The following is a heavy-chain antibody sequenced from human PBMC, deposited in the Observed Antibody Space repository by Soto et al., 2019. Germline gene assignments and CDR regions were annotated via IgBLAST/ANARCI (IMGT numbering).Heavy chain of an antibody. Sequence: ASVKVSCKASGYTFTGYYIHWVLQAPGQGPEWVGWINPKSGGTSYAQRFQGRVTITRDTSISAVYMELSGLRSDDTAVYYCAREGSFYCAFDIWGQGTMVTVSS. CDR3: AREGSFYCAFDI. J-gene: IGHJ3*02. V-gene: IGHV1-2*02. D-gene: IGHD3-10*01. CDR2: INPKSGGT. CDR1: GYTFTGYY.